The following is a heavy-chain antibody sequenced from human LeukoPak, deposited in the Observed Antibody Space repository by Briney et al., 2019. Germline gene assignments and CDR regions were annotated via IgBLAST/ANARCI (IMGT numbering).Heavy chain of an antibody. D-gene: IGHD3-10*01. CDR1: GFTFSSYA. J-gene: IGHJ5*02. CDR3: ARYYDSGNNWFDP. V-gene: IGHV3-23*01. Sequence: GGSLRLSCAASGFTFSSYAMSWVRQAPGKGLEWVPAISGSGGSTYYADSVKGRFTISRDNSKNTLYLQMNSLRAEDTAVYYCARYYDSGNNWFDPWGQGTLVTVSS. CDR2: ISGSGGST.